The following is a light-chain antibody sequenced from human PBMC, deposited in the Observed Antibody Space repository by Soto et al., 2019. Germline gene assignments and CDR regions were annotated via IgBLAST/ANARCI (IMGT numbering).Light chain of an antibody. V-gene: IGKV1-5*01. J-gene: IGKJ1*01. CDR3: QQYNSYSTWT. CDR1: QSIGKW. Sequence: DIQMSQSPSTLSASLGDRVTITCRASQSIGKWLAWYQQKPGKAPKILIFEASILASGVPSRFSGSGSGTEFTLTISSLQPDDLATYYCQQYNSYSTWTFGQGTKVDIK. CDR2: EAS.